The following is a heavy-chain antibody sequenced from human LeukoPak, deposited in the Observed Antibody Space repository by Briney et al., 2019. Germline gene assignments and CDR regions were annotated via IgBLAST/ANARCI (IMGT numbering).Heavy chain of an antibody. CDR3: ARDAGYSSSCYYY. CDR1: GFTFSSYS. Sequence: GGSLRLSCAASGFTFSSYSMNWVRQAPGKGLEWVSSISSSSTYTYYADSVEGRFTISKDNAKNSLYLQMNSLRAEDTAVYYCARDAGYSSSCYYYWGQGTLVTVSS. V-gene: IGHV3-21*01. CDR2: ISSSSTYT. J-gene: IGHJ4*02. D-gene: IGHD6-13*01.